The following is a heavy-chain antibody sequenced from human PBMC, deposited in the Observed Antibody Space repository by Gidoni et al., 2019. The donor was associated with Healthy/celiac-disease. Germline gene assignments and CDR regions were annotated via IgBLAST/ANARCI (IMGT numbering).Heavy chain of an antibody. CDR2: IYSSGST. D-gene: IGHD3-10*01. CDR3: AGDSRVYGSVSYNYYGMDF. J-gene: IGHJ6*02. Sequence: QVQLQESGPGLVKPAQTLPLTCTVPGGSLRRGGSHWSWLSQHPGKCLGWIGYIYSSGSTYYSPSLKSRVTISVDTSMNQFSLKLSSVASADTADYYCAGDSRVYGSVSYNYYGMDFWGQVTTVTVAS. CDR1: GGSLRRGGSH. V-gene: IGHV4-31*03.